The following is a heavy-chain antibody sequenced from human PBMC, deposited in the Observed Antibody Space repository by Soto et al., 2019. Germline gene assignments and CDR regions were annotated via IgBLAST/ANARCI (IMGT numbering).Heavy chain of an antibody. D-gene: IGHD2-8*01. CDR3: ARERDGHNPNWFDL. J-gene: IGHJ5*02. CDR2: IYSGGST. Sequence: VQVVETGGGLIQPGGSLRLSCAVSGFTVSSNYMRWVRQPPGKGPEWVSDIYSGGSTYYADSVKGRFTISRDNSKNTLYLQMNSLRAEDTAVYYCARERDGHNPNWFDLWGQGTLVTVSS. CDR1: GFTVSSNY. V-gene: IGHV3-53*02.